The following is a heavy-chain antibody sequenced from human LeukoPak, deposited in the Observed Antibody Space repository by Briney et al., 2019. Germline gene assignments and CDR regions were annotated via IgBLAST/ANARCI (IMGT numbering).Heavy chain of an antibody. D-gene: IGHD3-22*01. CDR2: IYYSGST. CDR3: ARATQYYYDSSGYYDY. CDR1: GGSISSYY. V-gene: IGHV4-59*01. J-gene: IGHJ4*02. Sequence: SETLSLTCTVSGGSISSYYWSWIRQPPGKGLEWIGYIYYSGSTNYNPSLKSRVTISVDTSKNQFSLKPSSVTAADTAVYYCARATQYYYDSSGYYDYWGQGTLVTVSS.